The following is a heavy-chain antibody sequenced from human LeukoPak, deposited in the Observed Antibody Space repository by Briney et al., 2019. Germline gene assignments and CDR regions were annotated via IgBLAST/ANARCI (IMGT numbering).Heavy chain of an antibody. CDR2: INPNSGGT. D-gene: IGHD2-8*02. J-gene: IGHJ4*02. CDR1: GYTFTGYY. V-gene: IGHV1-2*02. Sequence: ASVNVSCKASGYTFTGYYMHWVRQAPGQGLEWMGWINPNSGGTNYAQKFQGRVTMTRDTSISTAYMELSRLRSDDTAVYYCAREGGLWYYFDYWGQGTLVTVSS. CDR3: AREGGLWYYFDY.